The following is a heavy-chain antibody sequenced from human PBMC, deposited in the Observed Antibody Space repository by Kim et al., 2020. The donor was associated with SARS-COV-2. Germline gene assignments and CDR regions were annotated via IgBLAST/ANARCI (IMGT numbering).Heavy chain of an antibody. Sequence: AEPVQGRYTISRDDSKNTLYLQRNSLKTEDTAVYYCTTTILWFGELFGYWGQGTLVTVSS. J-gene: IGHJ4*02. V-gene: IGHV3-15*01. CDR3: TTTILWFGELFGY. D-gene: IGHD3-10*01.